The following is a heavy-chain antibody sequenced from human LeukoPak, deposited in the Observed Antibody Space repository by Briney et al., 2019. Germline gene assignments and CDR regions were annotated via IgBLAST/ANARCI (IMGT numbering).Heavy chain of an antibody. V-gene: IGHV3-66*02. Sequence: GGSLRLSCAASGFTVSGNYMSWVRQFPGKGLEWVSVIYSGGTTNYADSVKGRFTISRDYSKNTLYLQMNSLGPEDTAVYYCATRFSEQSWGQGTLVTVSS. D-gene: IGHD3-3*01. CDR2: IYSGGTT. CDR3: ATRFSEQS. J-gene: IGHJ4*02. CDR1: GFTVSGNY.